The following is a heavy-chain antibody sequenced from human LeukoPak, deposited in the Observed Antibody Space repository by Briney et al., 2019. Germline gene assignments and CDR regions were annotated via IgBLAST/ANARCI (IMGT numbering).Heavy chain of an antibody. J-gene: IGHJ6*03. CDR3: ARGPYYYYMDV. Sequence: PGGSLRLSCAASGFTFSSYSMNWVRQAPGKGLEWVSYISSSGSTIYYADSVKGRFTISRDNAKNSLYLQMNSLRAEDTAVYYCARGPYYYYMDVWGKGTTVTISS. CDR2: ISSSGSTI. CDR1: GFTFSSYS. V-gene: IGHV3-48*04.